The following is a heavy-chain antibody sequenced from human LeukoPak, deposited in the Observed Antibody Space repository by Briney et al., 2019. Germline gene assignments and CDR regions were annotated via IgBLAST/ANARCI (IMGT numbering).Heavy chain of an antibody. CDR3: ASGGYSSGWYYFDY. CDR2: IKQDGSEK. V-gene: IGHV3-7*01. Sequence: GGSLRLSCAASRFTLSSYWMSWVRRAPGKGLEWVANIKQDGSEKYYVDSVEGRFPLSRDNAKNTLYLQMNSLRAEDTAVYYCASGGYSSGWYYFDYWGQGTLVTVSS. D-gene: IGHD6-19*01. CDR1: RFTLSSYW. J-gene: IGHJ4*02.